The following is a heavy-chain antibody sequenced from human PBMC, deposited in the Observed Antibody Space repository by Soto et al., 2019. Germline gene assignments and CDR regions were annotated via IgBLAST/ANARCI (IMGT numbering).Heavy chain of an antibody. Sequence: SVKVSCKASGGTFSSYAISCVRQAPGQGIEWMGVIIPIFGTANYAQKFQGRVTITADKATSTAYMELSSLRSEDTAVYYCARDWSRICSGGSCYSFLFDPWGQGTLVTSPQ. V-gene: IGHV1-69*06. CDR1: GGTFSSYA. CDR3: ARDWSRICSGGSCYSFLFDP. J-gene: IGHJ5*02. D-gene: IGHD2-15*01. CDR2: IIPIFGTA.